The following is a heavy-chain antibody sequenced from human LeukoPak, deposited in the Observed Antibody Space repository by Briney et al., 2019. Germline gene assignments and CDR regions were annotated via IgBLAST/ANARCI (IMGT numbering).Heavy chain of an antibody. V-gene: IGHV4-34*01. CDR1: GGSFSGYY. J-gene: IGHJ6*02. CDR3: ARGPILGYCSGGSCYSYYYGMDV. Sequence: SETLSLTCAVYGGSFSGYYWSWIRQPPGKGLEWIGEINHSGGTNYNPSLKSRVTISVDTSKNQFSLKLSSVTAADTAVYYCARGPILGYCSGGSCYSYYYGMDVWGQGTTVTVSS. D-gene: IGHD2-15*01. CDR2: INHSGGT.